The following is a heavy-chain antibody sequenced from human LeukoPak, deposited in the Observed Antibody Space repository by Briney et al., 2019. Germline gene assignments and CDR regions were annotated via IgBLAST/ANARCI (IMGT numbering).Heavy chain of an antibody. CDR2: ISYDGSNK. D-gene: IGHD3-22*01. J-gene: IGHJ4*02. CDR1: GFTFSSYG. V-gene: IGHV3-30*18. CDR3: AKTDSSGYYYLDY. Sequence: GGSLRLSCAASGFTFSSYGMHWVRQAPGKGLEWVAVISYDGSNKYYADSVKGRFTISGDNSKNTLYLQMNSLRAEDTAVYYCAKTDSSGYYYLDYWGQGTLDTVSS.